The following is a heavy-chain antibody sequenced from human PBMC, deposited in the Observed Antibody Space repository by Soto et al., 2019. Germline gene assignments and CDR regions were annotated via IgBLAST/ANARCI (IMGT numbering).Heavy chain of an antibody. CDR3: ARERIAVARIPFDY. CDR1: GYTFTSYA. Sequence: ASVKVSCKASGYTFTSYAMHWVRQAPGQRLEWMGWINAGNGNTKYSQKFQGRVTITRDTSASTAYMELSSLRSEDTAVYYCARERIAVARIPFDYWGQGTLVTVST. CDR2: INAGNGNT. D-gene: IGHD6-19*01. V-gene: IGHV1-3*01. J-gene: IGHJ4*02.